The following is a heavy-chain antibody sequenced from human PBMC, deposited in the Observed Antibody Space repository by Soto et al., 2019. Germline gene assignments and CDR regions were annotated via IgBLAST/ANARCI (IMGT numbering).Heavy chain of an antibody. Sequence: EVQLVESGGGLVQPGGSLRLSCAASGFTVSSNYMSWVRQAPGKGLEWVSVIYSGGSAYYADSVKGRFTISRDNTTNTLYLHMSSLRAEDTAVYYCARHGYSYAGAYVASWAQGPLLPFPS. CDR3: ARHGYSYAGAYVAS. CDR2: IYSGGSA. D-gene: IGHD5-18*01. J-gene: IGHJ4*02. V-gene: IGHV3-66*04. CDR1: GFTVSSNY.